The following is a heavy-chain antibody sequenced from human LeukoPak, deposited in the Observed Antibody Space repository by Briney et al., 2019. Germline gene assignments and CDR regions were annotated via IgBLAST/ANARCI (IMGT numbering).Heavy chain of an antibody. CDR1: GFTFSDYY. CDR2: ITSSGNTL. D-gene: IGHD3-10*02. V-gene: IGHV3-11*04. J-gene: IGHJ6*04. Sequence: GGSLRLSCAASGFTFSDYYMNWIRQAPGKGLEWVSYITSSGNTLYYADSVKGRFTISRDTAKNSLYLQMNSLRAEDTAVYYCAELGITMIGGVWGKGTTVTVSS. CDR3: AELGITMIGGV.